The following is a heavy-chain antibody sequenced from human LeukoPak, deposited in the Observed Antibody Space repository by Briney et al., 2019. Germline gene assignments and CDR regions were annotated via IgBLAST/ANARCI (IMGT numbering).Heavy chain of an antibody. CDR1: GGTFSSYA. D-gene: IGHD6-13*01. Sequence: RASVKVSCKASGGTFSSYAISWVRQAPGQGLEWMGWMNPNSGNTGYAQKFQGRVTMTRNTSISTAYMELSSLRSEDTAVYYCARAIRIAAAGTGPAGYWGQGTLVTVSS. CDR3: ARAIRIAAAGTGPAGY. CDR2: MNPNSGNT. J-gene: IGHJ4*02. V-gene: IGHV1-8*02.